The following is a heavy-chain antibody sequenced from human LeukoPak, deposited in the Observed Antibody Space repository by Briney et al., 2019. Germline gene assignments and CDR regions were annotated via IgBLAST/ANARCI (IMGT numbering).Heavy chain of an antibody. J-gene: IGHJ4*02. CDR2: ISASGGNT. Sequence: GGSLRLSCAASGVTLSTYAMSWARQAPGKGLDWVSAISASGGNTYYADSVKGRFTVSRDNSKNTLYLQINSLRGEDTAVYYCAKGKYSSGGVPDYWGQGTLVTVSS. CDR1: GVTLSTYA. CDR3: AKGKYSSGGVPDY. V-gene: IGHV3-23*01. D-gene: IGHD6-19*01.